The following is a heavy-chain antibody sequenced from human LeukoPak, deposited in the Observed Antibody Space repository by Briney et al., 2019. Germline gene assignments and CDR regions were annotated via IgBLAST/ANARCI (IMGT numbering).Heavy chain of an antibody. D-gene: IGHD6-19*01. CDR3: ARGWLAFDY. J-gene: IGHJ4*02. Sequence: SQTLSLTCTVSGGSISSGSYYWSWIRQPAGKGLEWIGRIYTSGSTNYNPSLKSRATISVDTSKNQFSLKLSSVTAADTAVYYCARGWLAFDYWGQGTLVTVSS. CDR2: IYTSGST. V-gene: IGHV4-61*02. CDR1: GGSISSGSYY.